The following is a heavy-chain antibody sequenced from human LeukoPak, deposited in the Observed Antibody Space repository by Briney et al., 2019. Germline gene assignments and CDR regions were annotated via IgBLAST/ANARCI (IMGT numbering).Heavy chain of an antibody. CDR1: GFTFSSYA. CDR2: ISGSGGST. Sequence: GGTLRLSCAASGFTFSSYAMSWVRQAPGKGLEWVSAISGSGGSTYYADSVKGRFTISRDNSKNTLYLQMNSLRAEDTAVYYCAKCIVGATAPFDYWGQGTLVTVSS. J-gene: IGHJ4*02. V-gene: IGHV3-23*01. CDR3: AKCIVGATAPFDY. D-gene: IGHD1-26*01.